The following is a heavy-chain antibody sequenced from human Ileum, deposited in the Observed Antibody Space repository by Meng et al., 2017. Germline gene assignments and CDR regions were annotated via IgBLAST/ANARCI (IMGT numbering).Heavy chain of an antibody. V-gene: IGHV4-39*07. D-gene: IGHD4-23*01. Sequence: SETLSLTCAVSGGSISSRSDYWAWIRQPPGKGLEWIGSFYYGGTTYYNSSLKSRVIISVDTSRNQISLQLNSLIAADTAVYYCARATTVVTPSWFDPWGQGNLV. CDR2: FYYGGTT. CDR1: GGSISSRSDY. CDR3: ARATTVVTPSWFDP. J-gene: IGHJ5*02.